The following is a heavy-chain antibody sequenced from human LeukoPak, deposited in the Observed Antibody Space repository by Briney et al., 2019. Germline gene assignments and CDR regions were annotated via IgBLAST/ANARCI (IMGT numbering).Heavy chain of an antibody. D-gene: IGHD6-13*01. J-gene: IGHJ4*02. CDR2: ISWNGVTT. V-gene: IGHV3-20*04. CDR3: AKDIAAAGPPHLDY. CDR1: GFNFDDYG. Sequence: PGGSLRLSCAASGFNFDDYGMNWVRQVPGKGLEWVSGISWNGVTTTYADSVKGRFTISRDNDNNSLYLQMNSLRAEDTALYYCAKDIAAAGPPHLDYWGQGTLVTVSS.